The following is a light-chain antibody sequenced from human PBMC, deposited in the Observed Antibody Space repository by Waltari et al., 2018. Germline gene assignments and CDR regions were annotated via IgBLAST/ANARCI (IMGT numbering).Light chain of an antibody. CDR2: GAS. J-gene: IGKJ2*01. CDR3: QQSGSSPYT. CDR1: QRVSSTY. Sequence: EIVLTQSPGTLYLSPGERATLSCRASQRVSSTYLGWYQQTPGQAPRLRIYGASNRATGIPYRFSGSGAGTDFTLTISRLAPEDFAVYYCQQSGSSPYTFGQGTKLAIK. V-gene: IGKV3-20*01.